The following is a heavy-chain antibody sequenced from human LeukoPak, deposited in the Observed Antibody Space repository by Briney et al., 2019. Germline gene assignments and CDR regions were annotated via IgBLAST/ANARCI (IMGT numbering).Heavy chain of an antibody. CDR2: MSSSSSYI. Sequence: ETLSLTCAVYGGSFSGYYWSWIRQPPGKGLEWVSSMSSSSSYIYYADSVKGRFTISRDNAKNSLYLQMNSLRAEDTAVYYCARDRSDLYSGSYSEYFDYWGQGTLVTVSS. V-gene: IGHV3-21*01. CDR1: GGSFSGYY. J-gene: IGHJ4*02. CDR3: ARDRSDLYSGSYSEYFDY. D-gene: IGHD1-26*01.